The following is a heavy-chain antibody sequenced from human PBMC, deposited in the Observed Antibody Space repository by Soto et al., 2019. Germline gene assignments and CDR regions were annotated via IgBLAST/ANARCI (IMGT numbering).Heavy chain of an antibody. J-gene: IGHJ3*02. Sequence: GGVLRLFCAASCFTFNKSCLSWVRPTPGKGLEWVGRIKSKTDGGTTDYAAPVKGRFTISRDDSKNTLYLQMNSLKTEDTAVYYCTTDSVVVVAFDAFDIWGQGTMVTVSS. CDR2: IKSKTDGGTT. V-gene: IGHV3-15*01. CDR1: CFTFNKSC. CDR3: TTDSVVVVAFDAFDI. D-gene: IGHD2-15*01.